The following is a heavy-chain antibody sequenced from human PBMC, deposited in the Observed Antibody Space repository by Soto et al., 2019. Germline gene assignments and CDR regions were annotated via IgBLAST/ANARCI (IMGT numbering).Heavy chain of an antibody. CDR1: GFTFSSYW. CDR3: ARDKARSSWDGVYRWFDP. D-gene: IGHD6-13*01. CDR2: IKQDGSEK. Sequence: EVQLVESGGGLVQPGGSLRLSCAASGFTFSSYWMSWVRQAPGKGLEWVANIKQDGSEKYYVDSVKGRFTISKDNAKHSLYLQMNSLGAEDTAVYYCARDKARSSWDGVYRWFDPWGQGTLVTVSS. V-gene: IGHV3-7*01. J-gene: IGHJ5*02.